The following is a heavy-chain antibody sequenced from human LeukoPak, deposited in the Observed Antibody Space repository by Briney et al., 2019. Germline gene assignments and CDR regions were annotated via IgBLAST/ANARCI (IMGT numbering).Heavy chain of an antibody. D-gene: IGHD3-9*01. Sequence: SETLSLTCTVSGVSISSGSYYWSWLRQPAGKGLEWIGRIYTSGSTNYNPSHKSLLTISVDSSKNQFSLKVSSVTAADTAVYYCARGPRYFDWLSSSYFDYWGQGTLVTVPS. J-gene: IGHJ4*02. CDR3: ARGPRYFDWLSSSYFDY. V-gene: IGHV4-61*02. CDR2: IYTSGST. CDR1: GVSISSGSYY.